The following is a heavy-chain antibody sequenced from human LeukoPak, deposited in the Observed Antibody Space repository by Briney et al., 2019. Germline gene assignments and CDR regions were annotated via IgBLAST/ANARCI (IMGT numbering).Heavy chain of an antibody. J-gene: IGHJ4*02. V-gene: IGHV3-74*01. D-gene: IGHD2-15*01. Sequence: GGCLRLSCAASGFTFSSYWMQWVRQGPGKGLVWVSRINSDGSSTHYADSVKGRFTISRDNAKNTLYLQMNSLRAEDTAVYYCARAGYCSGGGCHPYWGQGTLVTVSS. CDR1: GFTFSSYW. CDR2: INSDGSST. CDR3: ARAGYCSGGGCHPY.